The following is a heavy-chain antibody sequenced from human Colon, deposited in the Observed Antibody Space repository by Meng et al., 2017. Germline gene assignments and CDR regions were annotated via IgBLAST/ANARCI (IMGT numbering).Heavy chain of an antibody. CDR2: IHPSGGT. Sequence: QVQLKESGPGVVKPSGPLSLTCAVSGGSITTNNGWSWVRQPPGKGLEWIGEIHPSGGTNYNPSLKSRVTMSIDNSKRQFSLNLSSVTAADTAVYYCARGVAGGLGIHFDYWGQGTLVTVFS. D-gene: IGHD3-16*01. CDR3: ARGVAGGLGIHFDY. V-gene: IGHV4-4*02. CDR1: GGSITTNNG. J-gene: IGHJ4*02.